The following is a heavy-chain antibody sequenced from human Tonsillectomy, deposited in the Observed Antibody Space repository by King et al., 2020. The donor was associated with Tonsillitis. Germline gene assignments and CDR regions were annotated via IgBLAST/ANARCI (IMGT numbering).Heavy chain of an antibody. Sequence: VQLQESGPGLVKPSQTLSLTCTVSGGSISSGSYYWSWIRQPAGKGLEWIGRIYTSGSTNYNPSLKSRVTISVDTSKNQFSLKLSSVTAADTAVYYCARDRYYDSSGYREYFQHWGQGTLVTVSS. CDR2: IYTSGST. J-gene: IGHJ1*01. CDR1: GGSISSGSYY. D-gene: IGHD3-22*01. V-gene: IGHV4-61*02. CDR3: ARDRYYDSSGYREYFQH.